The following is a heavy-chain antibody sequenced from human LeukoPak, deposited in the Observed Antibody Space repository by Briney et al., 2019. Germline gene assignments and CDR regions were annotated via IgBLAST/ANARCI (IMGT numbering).Heavy chain of an antibody. CDR1: GFTFFDDA. V-gene: IGHV3-23*01. D-gene: IGHD3-10*01. CDR2: LSGGGDKS. Sequence: PGGSLRLSCAASGFTFFDDAMTWVRQAPGKGLEWVSALSGGGDKSFYADSVKGRFTISRDNSKNMLFLQMNSLRAEDTAVYFCAKDTRRGSGMKDGFEFWGHGTMVTVSP. J-gene: IGHJ3*01. CDR3: AKDTRRGSGMKDGFEF.